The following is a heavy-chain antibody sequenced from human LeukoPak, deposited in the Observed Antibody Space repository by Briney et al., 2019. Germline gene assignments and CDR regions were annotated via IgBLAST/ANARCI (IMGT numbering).Heavy chain of an antibody. CDR2: INTNTGNP. CDR1: GYTFTTYA. J-gene: IGHJ6*02. D-gene: IGHD6-13*01. CDR3: ARVGTLAAAGIDEGARYYGMDV. Sequence: GASVKVSCKASGYTFTTYAMNWVRQAPGQGLEWMGWINTNTGNPTYAQGFTGRFVFSLDTSVSTAYLQISSLKAEDTAVYYCARVGTLAAAGIDEGARYYGMDVWGQGTTVTVSS. V-gene: IGHV7-4-1*02.